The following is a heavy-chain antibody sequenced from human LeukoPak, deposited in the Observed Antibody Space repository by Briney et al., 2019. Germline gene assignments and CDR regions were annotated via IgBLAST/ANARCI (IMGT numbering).Heavy chain of an antibody. V-gene: IGHV3-9*01. CDR3: AKARQYFDWFSGPDC. J-gene: IGHJ4*02. D-gene: IGHD3-9*01. CDR2: ISWNSGRI. Sequence: GRSLRLSCAAPGFTFDDYAMHWGRQAPGKGLEWVSGISWNSGRIGYADSVKGRFTISRDSAKNYLYLQMSSLRAEDTALYYCAKARQYFDWFSGPDCWGQGTLVTVSS. CDR1: GFTFDDYA.